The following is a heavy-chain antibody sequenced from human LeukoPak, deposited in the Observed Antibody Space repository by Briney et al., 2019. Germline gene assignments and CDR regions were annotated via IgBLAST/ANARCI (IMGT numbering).Heavy chain of an antibody. V-gene: IGHV4-39*07. J-gene: IGHJ4*02. CDR3: ARDLGIAVAGKLRRDY. CDR1: GGSISSSSYY. Sequence: PSETLSLTCTVSGGSISSSSYYWGWIRQPPGKGLEWIGSIYYSGSTYYNPSLKSRVTISVDTSKNQFSLKLSSVTAADTAVYYCARDLGIAVAGKLRRDYWGQGTLVTVSS. D-gene: IGHD6-19*01. CDR2: IYYSGST.